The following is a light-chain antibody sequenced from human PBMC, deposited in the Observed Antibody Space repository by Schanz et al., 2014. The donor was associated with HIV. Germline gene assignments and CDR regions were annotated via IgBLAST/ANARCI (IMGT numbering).Light chain of an antibody. Sequence: DIQMTQSPSTLSASVGDRISITCRASQSVSTWLAWYQQKPGKAPKLLISEASILETGVPSTFSGSGSGTEFTLTISSLQPEDFATYYCQQYNDGSYTFGQGTKLEFK. V-gene: IGKV1-5*03. J-gene: IGKJ2*01. CDR1: QSVSTW. CDR3: QQYNDGSYT. CDR2: EAS.